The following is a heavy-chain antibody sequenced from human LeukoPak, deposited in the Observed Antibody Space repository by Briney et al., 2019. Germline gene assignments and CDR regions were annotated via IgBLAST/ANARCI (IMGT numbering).Heavy chain of an antibody. V-gene: IGHV4-4*07. CDR1: GGSISSYY. CDR3: ARDPYSGNYGAYYYYYMDV. CDR2: IYTSGST. J-gene: IGHJ6*03. D-gene: IGHD1-26*01. Sequence: SETLSLTCTVSGGSISSYYWSWIRQPAGKGLEWIGRIYTSGSTNYNPSLKSRVTISVDTSKNQFSLKLRSVTAADTAVYYCARDPYSGNYGAYYYYYMDVWGKGTTVTISS.